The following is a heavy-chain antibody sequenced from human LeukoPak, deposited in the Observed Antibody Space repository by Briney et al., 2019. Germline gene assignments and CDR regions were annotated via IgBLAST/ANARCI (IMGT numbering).Heavy chain of an antibody. CDR3: ARISDTVTTPFDY. D-gene: IGHD4-17*01. CDR2: ISSSSSTI. J-gene: IGHJ4*02. Sequence: GGSLRLSCAASGFTFSSYSMNWVRQAPGKGLEWVSYISSSSSTIYYADSVKGRFTISRDNAKNSLYLQMNSLRAEDTAVYYCARISDTVTTPFDYWGQGTLVTVSS. V-gene: IGHV3-48*01. CDR1: GFTFSSYS.